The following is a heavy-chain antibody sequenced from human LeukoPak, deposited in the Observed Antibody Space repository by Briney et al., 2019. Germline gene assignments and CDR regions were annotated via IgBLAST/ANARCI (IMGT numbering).Heavy chain of an antibody. CDR2: IYYSGST. D-gene: IGHD3-10*01. J-gene: IGHJ4*02. CDR3: ARDRGGGTMVRGVIGHFDY. V-gene: IGHV4-59*01. Sequence: SETLSLTCTVSGGSISSCYWSWIRQPPGKGLEWIGYIYYSGSTNYNPSLKSRVTISVDTSKNQFSLKLSSVTAADTAVYYCARDRGGGTMVRGVIGHFDYWGQGTLVTVSS. CDR1: GGSISSCY.